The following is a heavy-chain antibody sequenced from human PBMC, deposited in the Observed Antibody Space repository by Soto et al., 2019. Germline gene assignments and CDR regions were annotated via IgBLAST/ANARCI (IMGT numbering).Heavy chain of an antibody. J-gene: IGHJ3*02. Sequence: QVQLVESGGGVVQPGRSLRLSCAASGFTFSSYGMHWVRQAPGKGLEWVAVIWYDGSNKYYADSVKGRFTISRDNSKNTLYLQMNSLRAEDTAVYYCARDKITMIVVAPGGDAFDIWGQGTMVTVSS. V-gene: IGHV3-33*01. CDR3: ARDKITMIVVAPGGDAFDI. CDR1: GFTFSSYG. D-gene: IGHD3-22*01. CDR2: IWYDGSNK.